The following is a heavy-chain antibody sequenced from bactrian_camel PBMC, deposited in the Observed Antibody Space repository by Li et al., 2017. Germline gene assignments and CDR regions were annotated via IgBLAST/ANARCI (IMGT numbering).Heavy chain of an antibody. CDR3: ATASDGGPNTPFGY. Sequence: HVQLVESGGGSGQAGGSLRLSCAVSGYTYRTDCMGWFRQAPGKEREGVAAIDEDGNTVYADFVKGRFTISRDNDKKTVYLQLNDLEPEDTAVYYCATASDGGPNTPFGYWGQGTQVTVS. D-gene: IGHD7*01. V-gene: IGHV3S53*01. J-gene: IGHJ4*01. CDR2: IDEDGNT. CDR1: GYTYRTDC.